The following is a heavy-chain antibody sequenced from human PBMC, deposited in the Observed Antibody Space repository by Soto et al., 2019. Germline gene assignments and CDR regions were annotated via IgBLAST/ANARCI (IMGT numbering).Heavy chain of an antibody. CDR1: GFTFSTYT. V-gene: IGHV3-30-3*01. D-gene: IGHD1-26*01. CDR2: VSYDGGEK. Sequence: PGGSLRLSCATSGFTFSTYTMHWVRQAPGKGLEWVALVSYDGGEKYYADSVKGRFTISRDDPKKTLYLEMNSLRGQDTAVYYCARGGVGMVISTTRFFNWGQGALVSVSS. CDR3: ARGGVGMVISTTRFFN. J-gene: IGHJ4*02.